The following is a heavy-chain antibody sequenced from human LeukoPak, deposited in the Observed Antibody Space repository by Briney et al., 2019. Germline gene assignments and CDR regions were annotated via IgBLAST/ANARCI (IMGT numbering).Heavy chain of an antibody. CDR3: ARVGAMRWDY. J-gene: IGHJ4*02. V-gene: IGHV3-48*01. D-gene: IGHD1-26*01. CDR2: ISSSSSTI. Sequence: GGSLRLSCAASGFTFSKYSMNWVRQVPGKGLEWVSYISSSSSTIYYAGAVKGRFTISRDNAKNSLYLQMNSLRAEDTAVYYCARVGAMRWDYWGQGTLVTVSS. CDR1: GFTFSKYS.